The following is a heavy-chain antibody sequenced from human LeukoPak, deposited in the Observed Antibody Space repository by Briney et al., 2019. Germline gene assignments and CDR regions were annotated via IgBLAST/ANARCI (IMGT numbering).Heavy chain of an antibody. D-gene: IGHD3-10*01. CDR3: AAMPFTWIRDYYYYYMDV. CDR1: GFTFSSYA. Sequence: GRSLRLSCAASGFTFSSYAMHWVRQAPGKGLEWVAVISYDGSNKYYADSVKGRFTISRDNSKNTLYLQMNSLRAEDTAVYYCAAMPFTWIRDYYYYYMDVWGKGTTVTVSS. V-gene: IGHV3-30-3*01. CDR2: ISYDGSNK. J-gene: IGHJ6*03.